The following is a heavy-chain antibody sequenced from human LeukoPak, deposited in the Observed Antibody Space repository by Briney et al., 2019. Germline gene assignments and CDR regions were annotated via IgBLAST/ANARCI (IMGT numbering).Heavy chain of an antibody. CDR2: IFDSGRT. CDR1: GDSIGGYY. Sequence: SETLSLTCTVSGDSIGGYYWSWIRQSPGKGLEWIGHIFDSGRTSYNPSLGRRVTISVDTSKNHFSLRLNSVTAADTAVYYCAREINYYYYMDVWGKGTTVTVSS. CDR3: AREINYYYYMDV. J-gene: IGHJ6*03. V-gene: IGHV4-59*01. D-gene: IGHD5-24*01.